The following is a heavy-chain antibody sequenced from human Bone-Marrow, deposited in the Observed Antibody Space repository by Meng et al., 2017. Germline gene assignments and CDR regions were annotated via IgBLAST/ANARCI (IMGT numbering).Heavy chain of an antibody. J-gene: IGHJ3*02. CDR1: GFTFSSYW. CDR3: ARGAPYGDNGPVDAFDI. D-gene: IGHD4-17*01. CDR2: IKQDGSEK. Sequence: GESLKISCAASGFTFSSYWMSWVRQAPGKGLEWVANIKQDGSEKYYVDSVKGRFTISRDNAKNSLYLQMNSLRAEDTAVYYCARGAPYGDNGPVDAFDIWGQGTMVTVSS. V-gene: IGHV3-7*01.